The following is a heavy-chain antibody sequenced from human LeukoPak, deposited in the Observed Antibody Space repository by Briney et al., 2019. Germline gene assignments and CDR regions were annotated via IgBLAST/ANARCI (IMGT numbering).Heavy chain of an antibody. CDR3: ARDDRVPAAIMHSHANNWFDP. D-gene: IGHD2-2*02. CDR1: GGSISSSSYY. CDR2: IYYSGST. J-gene: IGHJ5*02. Sequence: PSETLSLTCTVSGGSISSSSYYWGWIRQPPGKGLEWIGSIYYSGSTYYNPSLKSRVTISVDTSKNQFSLKLSSVTAADTAVYYCARDDRVPAAIMHSHANNWFDPWGQGTLVTVSS. V-gene: IGHV4-39*01.